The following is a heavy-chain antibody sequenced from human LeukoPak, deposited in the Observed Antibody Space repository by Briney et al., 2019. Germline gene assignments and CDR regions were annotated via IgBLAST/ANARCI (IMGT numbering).Heavy chain of an antibody. Sequence: GWSLRLSCAASGFTFSSYGMHWVRQAPGKGLEWVAVISYDGSNKYYADSVKGRFTISRDNSKNTLYLQMNSLRAEDTAVYYCAKDRGTITMIVELSFDYWGQGTLVTVSS. CDR2: ISYDGSNK. CDR1: GFTFSSYG. D-gene: IGHD3-22*01. V-gene: IGHV3-30*18. J-gene: IGHJ4*02. CDR3: AKDRGTITMIVELSFDY.